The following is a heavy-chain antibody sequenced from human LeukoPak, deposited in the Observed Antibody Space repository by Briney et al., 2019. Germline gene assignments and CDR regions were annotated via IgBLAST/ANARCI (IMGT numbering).Heavy chain of an antibody. V-gene: IGHV4-34*01. D-gene: IGHD3-9*01. CDR1: GGSFSGYY. J-gene: IGHJ4*02. CDR3: ARVAALNYDILTGFDY. Sequence: SETLSLTCAVYGGSFSGYYWGWIRQPPGKGLEWIGEINHSGSTNYNPSLKSRVTISVDTSKNQFSLKLSSVTAADTAVYYCARVAALNYDILTGFDYWGQGTLVTVSS. CDR2: INHSGST.